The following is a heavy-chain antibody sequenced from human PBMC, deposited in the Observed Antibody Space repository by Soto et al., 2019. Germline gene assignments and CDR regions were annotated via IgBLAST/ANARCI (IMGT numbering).Heavy chain of an antibody. CDR1: GYTFTSHD. V-gene: IGHV1-8*01. Sequence: QVQLVQSGAEVKKSGASVKVSCKASGYTFTSHDINWVRQATGQGLEWMGWMNPNSGNTGYAQKYQSRVSMTRKTSISTAYMELSSLRSADTAVYYCARWDYGYYARFDYWGQGTLVTVSS. J-gene: IGHJ4*02. CDR3: ARWDYGYYARFDY. CDR2: MNPNSGNT. D-gene: IGHD4-17*01.